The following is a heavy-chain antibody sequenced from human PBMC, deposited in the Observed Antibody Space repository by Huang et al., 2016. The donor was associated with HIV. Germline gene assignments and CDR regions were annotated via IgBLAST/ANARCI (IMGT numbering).Heavy chain of an antibody. D-gene: IGHD6-19*01. Sequence: QVQLVESGGGVVQPGRSLRLSCAVSGFTFRDHPMHWVRQAPGKGVEWVAVISFDGRNKFYADFVRGRFTISRDNSKNILDLQLNSLTPADTSIYYCARDTTTVAGLDFWGQGALVTVSS. CDR3: ARDTTTVAGLDF. CDR2: ISFDGRNK. V-gene: IGHV3-30*14. CDR1: GFTFRDHP. J-gene: IGHJ4*02.